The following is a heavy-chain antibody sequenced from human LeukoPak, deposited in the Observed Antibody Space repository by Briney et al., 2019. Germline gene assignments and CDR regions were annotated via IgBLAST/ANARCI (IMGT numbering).Heavy chain of an antibody. J-gene: IGHJ6*02. Sequence: GGSLRLSCAASGFTFSSYGMHWVRQAPGKGLEWVAVISYDGSNKYYADSVKGRFTISRDNSKNTLYLQMNSLRAEDTAVYYCARDRDSSGYYYVSYYYYYYGMDVWGQGTTVTVSS. V-gene: IGHV3-30*03. CDR2: ISYDGSNK. D-gene: IGHD3-22*01. CDR1: GFTFSSYG. CDR3: ARDRDSSGYYYVSYYYYYYGMDV.